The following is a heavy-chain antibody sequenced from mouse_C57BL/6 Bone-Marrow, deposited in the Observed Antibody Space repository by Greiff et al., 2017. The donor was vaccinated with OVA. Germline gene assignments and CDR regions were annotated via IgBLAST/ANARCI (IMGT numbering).Heavy chain of an antibody. CDR1: GFTFSSYA. D-gene: IGHD2-5*01. CDR2: ISDGGSYT. Sequence: EVQRVESGGGLVKPGGSLKLSCAASGFTFSSYAMSWVRQTPEKRLEWVATISDGGSYTYYPDNVKGRFTISRDNAKNNLYLQMSHLKSEDTAMYYCARHYSNCYAMDYWGQGTSVTVSS. J-gene: IGHJ4*01. V-gene: IGHV5-4*01. CDR3: ARHYSNCYAMDY.